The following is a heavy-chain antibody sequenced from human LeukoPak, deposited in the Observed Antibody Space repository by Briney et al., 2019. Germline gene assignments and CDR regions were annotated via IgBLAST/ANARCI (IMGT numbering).Heavy chain of an antibody. Sequence: ASVKVSCKVSGYTFTDLSMHWVRQAPGKGLEWMGGFDPEQADTFYAQNFQGRVTLIDDTSTDTAYMELSGLRFEDTAVYYCASSPGDYDILTGYAKHFNHWGQGTLVTVSS. CDR2: FDPEQADT. CDR1: GYTFTDLS. V-gene: IGHV1-24*01. CDR3: ASSPGDYDILTGYAKHFNH. J-gene: IGHJ4*02. D-gene: IGHD3-9*01.